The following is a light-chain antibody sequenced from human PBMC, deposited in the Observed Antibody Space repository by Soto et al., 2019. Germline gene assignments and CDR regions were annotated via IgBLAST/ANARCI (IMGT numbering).Light chain of an antibody. V-gene: IGKV3-20*01. CDR2: GAS. J-gene: IGKJ5*01. CDR3: QQYGGSPIT. CDR1: QSVTTR. Sequence: EIVMTQSPATLSVSPGERVTLSCRASQSVTTRLAWYQHKPGQAPRLLMSGASSRASGVPVRFSGSGSGTDFTLTISRLEPEDFALYYCQQYGGSPITFGLGTRLEI.